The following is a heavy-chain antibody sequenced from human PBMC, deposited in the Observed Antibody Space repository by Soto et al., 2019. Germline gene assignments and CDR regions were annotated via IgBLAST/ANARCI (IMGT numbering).Heavy chain of an antibody. D-gene: IGHD2-15*01. Sequence: SETLSLTCTVSGGSISSSSYYWGWIRQPPGKGLEWIGSIYYSGSTYYNPSLKSRVTISVDTSKNQFSLKLSSVTAADTAVYYCASSAQVVAATGLPCGFDYWGQGTLVTVSS. V-gene: IGHV4-39*01. CDR1: GGSISSSSYY. CDR3: ASSAQVVAATGLPCGFDY. CDR2: IYYSGST. J-gene: IGHJ4*02.